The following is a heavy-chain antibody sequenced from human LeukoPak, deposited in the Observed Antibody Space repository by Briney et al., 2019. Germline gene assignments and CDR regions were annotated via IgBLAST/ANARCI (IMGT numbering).Heavy chain of an antibody. Sequence: PGGSLRLSCAASGFTFSTYGMNWVRQAPGKGLEWVSSIDRSSSYIYYADSVKGRFTISRDNAKNSLYLQMNSLRAEDTAVYYCARDGRAAAEMDYYYYMDVWGKGTTVTVSS. CDR2: IDRSSSYI. J-gene: IGHJ6*03. D-gene: IGHD6-13*01. V-gene: IGHV3-21*06. CDR3: ARDGRAAAEMDYYYYMDV. CDR1: GFTFSTYG.